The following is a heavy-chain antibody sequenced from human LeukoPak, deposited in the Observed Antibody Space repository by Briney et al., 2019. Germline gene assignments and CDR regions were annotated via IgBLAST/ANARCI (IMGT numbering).Heavy chain of an antibody. J-gene: IGHJ4*02. Sequence: ASVKVSCKASGYTFTSYGISWVRQAPGQGLEWMGWISAYNGNTNYAQKLQGRVTMTTDTSTSTAYVELRSLRSDDTAVYYCARRYCSSTSCHVDYWGQGTLVTVSS. CDR1: GYTFTSYG. CDR2: ISAYNGNT. V-gene: IGHV1-18*04. CDR3: ARRYCSSTSCHVDY. D-gene: IGHD2-2*01.